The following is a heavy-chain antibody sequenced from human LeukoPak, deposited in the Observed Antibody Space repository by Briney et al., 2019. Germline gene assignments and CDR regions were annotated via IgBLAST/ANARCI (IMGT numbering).Heavy chain of an antibody. CDR2: ISAYNGNT. V-gene: IGHV1-18*01. CDR1: GYTFTSYG. CDR3: AREGYYDFWSGYHIQGI. J-gene: IGHJ4*02. D-gene: IGHD3-3*01. Sequence: GASVKVSCKASGYTFTSYGISWVRRAPGQGLEWMGWISAYNGNTNYAQKLQGRVTMTTDTSTSTAYMELRSLRSDDTAVYYCAREGYYDFWSGYHIQGIWGQGTLVTVSS.